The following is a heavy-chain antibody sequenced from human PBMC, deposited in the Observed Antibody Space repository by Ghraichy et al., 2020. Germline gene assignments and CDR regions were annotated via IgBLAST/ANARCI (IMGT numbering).Heavy chain of an antibody. D-gene: IGHD3-3*01. J-gene: IGHJ6*02. V-gene: IGHV3-11*01. CDR2: ISSSGSTI. Sequence: GGSLRLSCAASGFTFSDYYMSWIRQAPGKGLEWVSYISSSGSTIYYADSVKGRFTISRDNAKNSLYLQMNSLRAEDTAVYYCARDRQKRFLEWVTPSGDYYYGMDVWGQGTTVTVSS. CDR1: GFTFSDYY. CDR3: ARDRQKRFLEWVTPSGDYYYGMDV.